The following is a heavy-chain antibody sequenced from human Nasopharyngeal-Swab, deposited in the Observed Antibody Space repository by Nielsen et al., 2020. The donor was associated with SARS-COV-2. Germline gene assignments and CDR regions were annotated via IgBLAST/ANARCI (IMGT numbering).Heavy chain of an antibody. J-gene: IGHJ6*03. CDR2: ISAYNGNT. CDR3: ARVRYSSSPYYYYYYMDV. CDR1: GGTFSSYA. Sequence: ASVKVSCKASGGTFSSYAISWVRQAPGQGLEWTGWISAYNGNTNYAQKLQGRVTMTTDTSTSTAYMELRSLRSDDTAVYYCARVRYSSSPYYYYYYMDVWGKGTTVTVSS. D-gene: IGHD6-6*01. V-gene: IGHV1-18*01.